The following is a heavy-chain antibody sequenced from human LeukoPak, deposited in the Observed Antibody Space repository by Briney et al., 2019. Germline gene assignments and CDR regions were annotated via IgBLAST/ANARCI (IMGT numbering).Heavy chain of an antibody. J-gene: IGHJ6*03. D-gene: IGHD3-10*01. Sequence: GGSLRLSCAASGFNVSNSYMGWVRQAPGKGLEWVSIINNRGNTNHADSVKGRFAISRSKSKNSLFLQMNSLRADDTAVYYCARVGYHDSGSPISYYMDVWGTGTTVTVSS. CDR3: ARVGYHDSGSPISYYMDV. V-gene: IGHV3-66*01. CDR2: INNRGNT. CDR1: GFNVSNSY.